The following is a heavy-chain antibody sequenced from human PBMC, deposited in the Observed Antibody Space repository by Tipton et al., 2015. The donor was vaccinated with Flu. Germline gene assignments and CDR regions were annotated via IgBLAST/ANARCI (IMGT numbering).Heavy chain of an antibody. Sequence: LRLSCAASGFTFSSYSMNWVRQAPGKGLEWVSYISSSSSTIYYADSVKGRFTISRDNAKNSLYLQMNSLRAEDTAVYYCARADYYFDYWGQGTLVTVSS. CDR2: ISSSSSTI. J-gene: IGHJ4*02. CDR1: GFTFSSYS. V-gene: IGHV3-48*04. D-gene: IGHD3-3*01. CDR3: ARADYYFDY.